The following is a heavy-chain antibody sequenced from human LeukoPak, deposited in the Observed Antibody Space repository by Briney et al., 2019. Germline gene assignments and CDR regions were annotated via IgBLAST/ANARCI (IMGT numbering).Heavy chain of an antibody. CDR3: AKLRGPATYYFDY. V-gene: IGHV3-23*01. CDR1: GFSFSNYA. CDR2: ISGSGGST. Sequence: GGSLRLSCAPSGFSFSNYAMGWVRQAPGKGLEWVSAISGSGGSTYYIDSVKGRFTISRNNSKNTLFLQMNSLRAEDTAVYYCAKLRGPATYYFDYWGQGTLVTVSS. J-gene: IGHJ4*02.